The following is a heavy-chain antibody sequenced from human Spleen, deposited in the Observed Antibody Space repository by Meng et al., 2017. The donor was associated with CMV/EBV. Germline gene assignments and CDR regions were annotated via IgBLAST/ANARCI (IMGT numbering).Heavy chain of an antibody. D-gene: IGHD3-22*01. CDR3: ARDSYYYDSSAPGAP. Sequence: QVQLVHSGAEVKRPVSSVKVSCKASGGTFSSYAISWVRQASGQGLEWMGGIIPIFGTANYAQKFQGRVTITADESTSTAYMELSRLRSDDTAVYYCARDSYYYDSSAPGAPWGQGTLVTVSS. CDR2: IIPIFGTA. CDR1: GGTFSSYA. V-gene: IGHV1-69*12. J-gene: IGHJ5*02.